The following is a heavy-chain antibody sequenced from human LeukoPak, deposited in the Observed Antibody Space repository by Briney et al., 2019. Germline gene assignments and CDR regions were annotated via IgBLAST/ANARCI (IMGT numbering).Heavy chain of an antibody. D-gene: IGHD6-13*01. CDR2: IYYSGST. V-gene: IGHV4-39*01. J-gene: IGHJ6*02. CDR3: AIQGYSSSWTPRYYYYYGMDV. CDR1: GGSISSSSYY. Sequence: SETLSLTCTVSGGSISSSSYYWGWIRQPPGKGLEWIGSIYYSGSTYYNPSLKSRVTISVDTSKYQFSLKLSSVTAADTAVYYCAIQGYSSSWTPRYYYYYGMDVWGQGTTVTVSS.